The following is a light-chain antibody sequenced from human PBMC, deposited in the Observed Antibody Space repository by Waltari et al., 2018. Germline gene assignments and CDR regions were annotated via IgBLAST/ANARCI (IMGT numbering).Light chain of an antibody. CDR2: DTS. Sequence: EIVLTQSPGTLSLSPGERVTVSCRASQSVSKYLAWYQQKPGQAPRLLIYDTSTRATGIPDRFSGSGTGTDFSLTITRLEPEDVATYFCQKYGNLPATFGQGTKVEIK. CDR1: QSVSKY. V-gene: IGKV3-20*01. CDR3: QKYGNLPAT. J-gene: IGKJ1*01.